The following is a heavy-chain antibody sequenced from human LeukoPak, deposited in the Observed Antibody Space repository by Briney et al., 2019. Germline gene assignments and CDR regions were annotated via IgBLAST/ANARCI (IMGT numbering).Heavy chain of an antibody. D-gene: IGHD3-22*01. V-gene: IGHV3-23*01. Sequence: GGSLRLSCAASGFTFSSYAMSWVRQAPGKGLEWVSAISGSGGSTYYADSVKGRFTISRDNSKITLYLQMNSLRAEDTAVYYCAKDLRDNTMIVVVYDYWGQGTLVTVSS. CDR3: AKDLRDNTMIVVVYDY. CDR1: GFTFSSYA. CDR2: ISGSGGST. J-gene: IGHJ4*02.